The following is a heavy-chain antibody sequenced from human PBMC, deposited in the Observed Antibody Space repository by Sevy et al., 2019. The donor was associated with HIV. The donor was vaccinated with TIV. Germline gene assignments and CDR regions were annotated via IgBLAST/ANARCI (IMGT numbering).Heavy chain of an antibody. D-gene: IGHD4-17*01. V-gene: IGHV3-30-3*01. J-gene: IGHJ1*01. CDR2: ISYDGSNK. Sequence: GGSLRLSCAASGFTFSSYAMHWVRQAPGKGLEWVAVISYDGSNKYYADSVKGRFTISRDNSKNTLYLQMNSLRAEDTAVYCCARDQETVTIEYFQHWGQGTLVTVSS. CDR1: GFTFSSYA. CDR3: ARDQETVTIEYFQH.